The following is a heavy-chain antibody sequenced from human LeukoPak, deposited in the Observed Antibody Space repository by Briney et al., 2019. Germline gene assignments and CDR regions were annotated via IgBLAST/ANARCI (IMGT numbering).Heavy chain of an antibody. J-gene: IGHJ4*02. CDR1: GFTFTTDW. CDR3: ASDRYCVYSNYYGRFDY. V-gene: IGHV3-7*01. D-gene: IGHD3-22*01. CDR2: IKQDGSEK. Sequence: PGGSLRLSCAASGFTFTTDWMTWVCQAPGKGLEWVANIKQDGSEKYYVDSVKGRFTISRDNAKNSLYLQMNSLIAEDTAVYYCASDRYCVYSNYYGRFDYWGQGTLVTVSS.